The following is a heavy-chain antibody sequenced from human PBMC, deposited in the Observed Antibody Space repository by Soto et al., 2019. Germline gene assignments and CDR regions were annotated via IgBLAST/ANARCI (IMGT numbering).Heavy chain of an antibody. Sequence: SETLSLTCAVSGGSISSNNWWSWVRQPPGKGLEWIGEIYHSGSTNYNPSLKSRVTISVDKSKNQFSLKLSSVTAADTAVYYCARFNTGSYYDAFDIWGQGTMVTVSS. CDR1: GGSISSNNW. CDR2: IYHSGST. J-gene: IGHJ3*02. V-gene: IGHV4-4*02. CDR3: ARFNTGSYYDAFDI. D-gene: IGHD1-26*01.